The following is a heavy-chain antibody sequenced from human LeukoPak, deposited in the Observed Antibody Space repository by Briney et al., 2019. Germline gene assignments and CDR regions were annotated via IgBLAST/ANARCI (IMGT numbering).Heavy chain of an antibody. CDR3: ARGGVYYYDSSGYFDY. Sequence: ASVKVSCKASGYTFTGYYMHWVRQAPGQGLEWMGWINPNSGGTNYAQKFQGRVTMTRDTSISTAYMEQSRLRSDDTAVYYCARGGVYYYDSSGYFDYWGQGTLVTVSS. CDR2: INPNSGGT. D-gene: IGHD3-22*01. J-gene: IGHJ4*02. CDR1: GYTFTGYY. V-gene: IGHV1-2*02.